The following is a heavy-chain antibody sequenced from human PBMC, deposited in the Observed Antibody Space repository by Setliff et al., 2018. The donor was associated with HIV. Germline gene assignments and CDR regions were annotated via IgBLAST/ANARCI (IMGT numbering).Heavy chain of an antibody. CDR1: GDSIRGYY. CDR2: IYTSGST. Sequence: PSETLSLTCTVSGDSIRGYYWSWIRQPPGKGLEWIGYIYTSGSTNYNPSLKSRVTISVDTSKSQFSLKLTSVTAADTAVYYCARQMTIPGVAVTPVDYWGQGALVTVSS. CDR3: ARQMTIPGVAVTPVDY. J-gene: IGHJ4*02. D-gene: IGHD3-3*01. V-gene: IGHV4-59*08.